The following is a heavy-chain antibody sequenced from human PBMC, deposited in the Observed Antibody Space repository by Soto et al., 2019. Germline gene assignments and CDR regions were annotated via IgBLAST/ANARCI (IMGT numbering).Heavy chain of an antibody. D-gene: IGHD2-8*02. CDR2: IYRTGST. V-gene: IGHV4-4*02. J-gene: IGHJ4*02. Sequence: PSGSLALTCAASGGSFYINNWCTWVRQPPGQGLEWIGEIYRTGSTNYNPSLKSRVTISLDKSENQFSLKVTSLTAAYTAVYYCASRDPRTGVDYWGQGTLVTGFS. CDR3: ASRDPRTGVDY. CDR1: GGSFYINNW.